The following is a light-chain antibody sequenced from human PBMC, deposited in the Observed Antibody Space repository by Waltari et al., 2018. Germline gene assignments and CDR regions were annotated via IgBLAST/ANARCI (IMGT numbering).Light chain of an antibody. Sequence: QSALTQPASVSGSPGQSITISCTGTSSDVGFYNYVSWYQQHPGKAPKRIIYDVSERPSGVSVRVSGSKAGNTASLTISGLQAEDEADYYCNSYTGSSSWVFGGGTKLTVL. J-gene: IGLJ3*02. CDR2: DVS. CDR3: NSYTGSSSWV. CDR1: SSDVGFYNY. V-gene: IGLV2-14*01.